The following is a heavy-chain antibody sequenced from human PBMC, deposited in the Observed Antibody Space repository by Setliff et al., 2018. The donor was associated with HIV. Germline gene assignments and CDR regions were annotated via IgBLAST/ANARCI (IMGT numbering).Heavy chain of an antibody. V-gene: IGHV3-53*01. Sequence: PGGSLRLSCAASGFTVSSNYMSWVRQAPGKGLEWVSVIYSGGSTYYADSVKGRFTISRDNSKNTLYFQMNSLRAEDTAVYYCARERWLRSHYYYYMDVWGKGTTVTVSS. CDR3: ARERWLRSHYYYYMDV. CDR1: GFTVSSNY. D-gene: IGHD5-12*01. CDR2: IYSGGST. J-gene: IGHJ6*03.